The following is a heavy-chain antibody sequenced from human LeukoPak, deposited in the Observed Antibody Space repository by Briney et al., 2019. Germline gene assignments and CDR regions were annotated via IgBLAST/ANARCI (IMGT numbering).Heavy chain of an antibody. V-gene: IGHV1-2*02. CDR2: INPNSGGT. CDR1: GYTFTGYY. CDR3: ARGLGVGATPDPYAFDI. Sequence: ASVKVSCKASGYTFTGYYMHWVRQAPGQGLEWMGWINPNSGGTNYAQKFQGRVTMTRDTSISTAYMELSRLRSDDTAVYYCARGLGVGATPDPYAFDIWGQGTMVTVSS. D-gene: IGHD1-26*01. J-gene: IGHJ3*02.